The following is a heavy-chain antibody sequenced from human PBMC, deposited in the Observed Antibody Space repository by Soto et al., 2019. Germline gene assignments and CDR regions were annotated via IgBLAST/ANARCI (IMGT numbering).Heavy chain of an antibody. J-gene: IGHJ6*04. CDR2: IYPGDSDT. V-gene: IGHV5-51*01. D-gene: IGHD5-18*01. Sequence: GESLKISCKASGYSFTTDWIGWVRQMPGKGLEWMGIIYPGDSDTRYSPSFQGQVTISADKSISTAYLQWSSLKASDTAMHYCASYWHSYSTTYFRDIDVWDKGTTVTVSS. CDR1: GYSFTTDW. CDR3: ASYWHSYSTTYFRDIDV.